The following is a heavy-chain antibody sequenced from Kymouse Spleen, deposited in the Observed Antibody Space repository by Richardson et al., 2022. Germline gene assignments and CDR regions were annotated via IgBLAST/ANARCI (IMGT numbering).Heavy chain of an antibody. CDR1: GGSISSSSYY. Sequence: QLQLQESGPGLVKPSETLSLTCTVSGGSISSSSYYWGWIRQPPGKGLEWIGSIYYSGSTYYNPSLKSRVTISVDTSKNQFSLKLSSVTAADTAVYYCARHYYGSGSYSYNWFDPWGQGTLVTVSS. J-gene: IGHJ5*02. V-gene: IGHV4-39*01. CDR2: IYYSGST. D-gene: IGHD3-10*01. CDR3: ARHYYGSGSYSYNWFDP.